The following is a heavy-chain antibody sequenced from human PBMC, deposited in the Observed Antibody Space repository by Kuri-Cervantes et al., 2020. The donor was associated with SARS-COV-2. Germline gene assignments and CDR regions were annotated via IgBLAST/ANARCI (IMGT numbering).Heavy chain of an antibody. V-gene: IGHV3-21*05. CDR1: GFTFSSYS. Sequence: GGSLRLSCAASGFTFSSYSMNWVRQAPRKGLEWVSYISSSSYTNYADSVKGRFTISRDNAKNSLYLQMNSLRAEDTAIYFCARNQEAYAPLSPCVFDPWGQGTLVTVSS. J-gene: IGHJ5*02. D-gene: IGHD2-21*01. CDR3: ARNQEAYAPLSPCVFDP. CDR2: ISSSSYT.